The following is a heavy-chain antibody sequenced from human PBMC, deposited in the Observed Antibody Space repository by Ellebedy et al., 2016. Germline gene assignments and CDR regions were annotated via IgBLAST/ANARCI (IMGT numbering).Heavy chain of an antibody. CDR1: GFTFSNYS. CDR2: IGTSGDSI. V-gene: IGHV3-21*05. Sequence: GESLKISXAVSGFTFSNYSMNWVRQAPGKGLEWVSYIGTSGDSIYYADSVKGRFTISRDNAKNSLYLQMNSLRAEDTAVYYCARAGALLRDAFDIWGQGTMVTVSS. CDR3: ARAGALLRDAFDI. J-gene: IGHJ3*02. D-gene: IGHD2-21*02.